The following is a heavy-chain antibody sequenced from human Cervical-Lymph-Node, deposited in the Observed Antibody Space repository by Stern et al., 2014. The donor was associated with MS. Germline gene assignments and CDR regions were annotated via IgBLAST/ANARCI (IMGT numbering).Heavy chain of an antibody. J-gene: IGHJ3*02. CDR3: ARRWQFVFDI. Sequence: QVQLVESGSEVKKPGASVKVSCKASCDKFTNYGIRWVRQAPGQGLEWMGGISAYNGDTKSAQKFQGRVTMTKDSSTTTAYMELRSLTSDDTAVYYCARRWQFVFDIWGQGTMVTVSS. CDR2: ISAYNGDT. V-gene: IGHV1-18*01. CDR1: CDKFTNYG. D-gene: IGHD3-16*01.